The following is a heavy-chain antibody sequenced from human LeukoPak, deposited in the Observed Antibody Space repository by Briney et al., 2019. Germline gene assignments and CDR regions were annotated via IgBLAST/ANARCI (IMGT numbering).Heavy chain of an antibody. CDR2: INPNSGGT. D-gene: IGHD2-2*01. V-gene: IGHV1-2*02. CDR1: GYTFTGYY. Sequence: ASVKVSCKASGYTFTGYYMHWVRQAPGQGLEWMGWINPNSGGTNYAQKFQGRVTMTRDTSISTAYMELSRLRSDDTAVYYRARGITRYQLLSNYWGQGTLVTVSS. CDR3: ARGITRYQLLSNY. J-gene: IGHJ4*02.